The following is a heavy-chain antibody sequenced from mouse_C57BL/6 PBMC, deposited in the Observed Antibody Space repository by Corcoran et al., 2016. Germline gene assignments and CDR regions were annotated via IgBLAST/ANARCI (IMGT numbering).Heavy chain of an antibody. V-gene: IGHV3-6*01. CDR3: ARGDYGYYASGAMDY. Sequence: DVQLQESGPGLVKPSQSLSLTCSVTGYSITSGYYWNWIRQFPGNKLEWMGYISYDGSNNYNPSLKNRISITRDTSKNQFFLKLNSVTTEDTATYYCARGDYGYYASGAMDYGCQGTSVTVSS. D-gene: IGHD2-1*01. CDR2: ISYDGSN. CDR1: GYSITSGYY. J-gene: IGHJ4*01.